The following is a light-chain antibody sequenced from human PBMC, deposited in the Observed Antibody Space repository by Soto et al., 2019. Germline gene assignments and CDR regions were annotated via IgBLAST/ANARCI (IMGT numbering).Light chain of an antibody. CDR3: QQYGTSPVT. Sequence: EIVLTQSPGTLSLSPGERATLSCRASQSVRKTYLAWYQHKPGQAPRLRIYGASDRATGIPDRFSGRGSVKDFTLTISSLEPEDFALYYCQQYGTSPVTFGQGTKLEIK. J-gene: IGKJ2*01. CDR1: QSVRKTY. V-gene: IGKV3-20*01. CDR2: GAS.